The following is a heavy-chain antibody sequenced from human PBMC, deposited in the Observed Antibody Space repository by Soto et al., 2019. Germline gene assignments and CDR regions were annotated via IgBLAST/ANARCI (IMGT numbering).Heavy chain of an antibody. D-gene: IGHD5-18*01. CDR1: GFTFRSYA. CDR3: AKAGGNSYGYGGYYFDY. J-gene: IGHJ4*02. Sequence: EVQLLESGGGLVQPGGSLRLSCAASGFTFRSYAMSWVRQAPGKGLEWVSGISSGGGSTFYGDSVKGRFTISRDNSKDTLYLQMNSPRADDTAVYHCAKAGGNSYGYGGYYFDYWGQGTLVTVS. V-gene: IGHV3-23*01. CDR2: ISSGGGST.